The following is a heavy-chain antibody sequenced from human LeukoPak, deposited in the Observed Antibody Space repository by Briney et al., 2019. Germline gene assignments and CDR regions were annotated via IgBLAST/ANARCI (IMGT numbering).Heavy chain of an antibody. V-gene: IGHV4-4*07. CDR2: IYTSGST. CDR3: ARGRYYYGSGKAGAFDI. D-gene: IGHD3-10*01. Sequence: SETLSLTCTVSGGSISSYYWSWIRQPAGKGLEWIGRIYTSGSTNYNPSLKSRVTMSVDTSKNQFSLKLSSVTAADTAVYYCARGRYYYGSGKAGAFDIWGQGTMVTVSS. J-gene: IGHJ3*02. CDR1: GGSISSYY.